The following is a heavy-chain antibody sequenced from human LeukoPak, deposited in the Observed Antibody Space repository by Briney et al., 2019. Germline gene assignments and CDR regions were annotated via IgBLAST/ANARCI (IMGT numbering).Heavy chain of an antibody. J-gene: IGHJ4*02. D-gene: IGHD6-6*01. Sequence: EASVKVSCKASGYTFTGYYMHWVRQAPGQGLEWMGSISAYNGNTNYAQNLQDRVTMTTDTSTTTAYMDLRSLRSDDTAVYFCARCGVGSSLGDSWGQGTLVTVSS. V-gene: IGHV1-18*04. CDR3: ARCGVGSSLGDS. CDR1: GYTFTGYY. CDR2: ISAYNGNT.